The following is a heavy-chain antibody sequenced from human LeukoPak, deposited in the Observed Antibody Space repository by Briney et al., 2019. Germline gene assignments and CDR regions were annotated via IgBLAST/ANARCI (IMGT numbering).Heavy chain of an antibody. CDR2: ISYGGTNK. J-gene: IGHJ4*02. D-gene: IGHD3-22*01. Sequence: GGSLRLSCAASGFTFSTYGMHWVRQAPGKGLEWVAVISYGGTNKYYADSVKGRFTISRDNSKNTLYLQMNSLRREDTAVYYCAKDQVLGDYYDSSGPNFDYWGQGTLVTVSS. CDR3: AKDQVLGDYYDSSGPNFDY. CDR1: GFTFSTYG. V-gene: IGHV3-30*18.